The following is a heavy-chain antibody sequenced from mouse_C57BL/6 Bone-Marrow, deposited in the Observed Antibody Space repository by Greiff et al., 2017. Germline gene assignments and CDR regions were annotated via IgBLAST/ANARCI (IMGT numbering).Heavy chain of an antibody. CDR1: GYTFTDYY. J-gene: IGHJ2*01. CDR3: ARESDSNDEDY. Sequence: VQLVESGAELVRPGASVKLSCKASGYTFTDYYINWVKQRPGQGLEWIARIYPGSGNTYYNEKFKGKATLTADKSSSTAYMQLSSLTSEDSAVYFCARESDSNDEDYWGQGTTLTVAS. CDR2: IYPGSGNT. V-gene: IGHV1-76*01. D-gene: IGHD2-12*01.